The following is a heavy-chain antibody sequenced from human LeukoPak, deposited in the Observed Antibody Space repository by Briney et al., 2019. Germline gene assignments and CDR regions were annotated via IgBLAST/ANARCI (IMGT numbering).Heavy chain of an antibody. V-gene: IGHV4-4*09. Sequence: PSETLSLTCTVSGGSISSYYWSWIRQPPGKGLEWIGCIYTSGSTNYNPSLKSRVTISVDTSKNQFSLKLSSVTAADTAVYYCARQNGGYDFDYFDYWGQGTLVTVSS. CDR2: IYTSGST. CDR3: ARQNGGYDFDYFDY. CDR1: GGSISSYY. D-gene: IGHD5-12*01. J-gene: IGHJ4*02.